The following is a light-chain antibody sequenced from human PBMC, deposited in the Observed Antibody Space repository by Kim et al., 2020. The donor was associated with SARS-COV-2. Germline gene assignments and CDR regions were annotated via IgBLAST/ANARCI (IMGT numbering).Light chain of an antibody. CDR2: NND. V-gene: IGLV1-44*01. CDR3: AAWDDRLYVV. CDR1: RSNIGSNA. Sequence: PGRRVTISCSGSRSNIGSNAVNWYQQLPGTAPKLLIYNNDQRPSGVPDRFSGSKSGTSASLAISGLQSEDEADYYCAAWDDRLYVVFGGGTKVTVL. J-gene: IGLJ2*01.